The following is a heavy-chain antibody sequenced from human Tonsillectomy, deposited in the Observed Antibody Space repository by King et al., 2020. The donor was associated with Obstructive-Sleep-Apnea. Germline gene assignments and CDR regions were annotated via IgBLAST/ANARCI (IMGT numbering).Heavy chain of an antibody. CDR3: ARGGCSTTSCRYGMDV. Sequence: QLVQSGAEVKKPGASVKVFCKAPSYTFSSYGITWLRQAPGQGLEWMGWVSPYDGNTNYAQKLQGKATMTTEPSTSTAYMELRSLRSDDTAVSYCARGGCSTTSCRYGMDVWGQGTTVTVSS. CDR1: SYTFSSYG. J-gene: IGHJ6*02. D-gene: IGHD2-2*01. CDR2: VSPYDGNT. V-gene: IGHV1-18*04.